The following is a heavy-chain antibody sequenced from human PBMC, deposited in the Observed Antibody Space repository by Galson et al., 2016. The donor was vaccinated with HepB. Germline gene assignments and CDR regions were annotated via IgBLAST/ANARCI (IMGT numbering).Heavy chain of an antibody. D-gene: IGHD3-10*01. Sequence: SLRLSCAASGFSFSLNTVHWVRQLPGQGLEWVALISYTGSNEIYAESVKGRFQISRDNSKNTLYLQMNNLRGEDTAVYYCARSFRDFVFEGSLYGLDVWGQGTTVIVPS. V-gene: IGHV3-30*04. CDR2: ISYTGSNE. CDR3: ARSFRDFVFEGSLYGLDV. CDR1: GFSFSLNT. J-gene: IGHJ6*02.